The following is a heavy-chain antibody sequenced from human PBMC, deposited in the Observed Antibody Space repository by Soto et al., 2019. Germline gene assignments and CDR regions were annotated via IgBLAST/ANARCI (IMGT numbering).Heavy chain of an antibody. CDR3: ARTRKAAILNWFDP. CDR2: ISSSSSYT. D-gene: IGHD2-2*01. Sequence: QVQLVESGGGLVKPGGSLRLSCAASGFTFSDYYMSWIRQAPGKGLEWVSYISSSSSYTNYADSVKGRFTISRDNAKNSLYLQMNSLRAEDTAVYYCARTRKAAILNWFDPWGQGTLVTVSS. V-gene: IGHV3-11*05. CDR1: GFTFSDYY. J-gene: IGHJ5*02.